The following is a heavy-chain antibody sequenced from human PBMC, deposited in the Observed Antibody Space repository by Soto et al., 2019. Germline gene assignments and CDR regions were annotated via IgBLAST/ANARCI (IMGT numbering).Heavy chain of an antibody. CDR3: ARDVDWAFDY. CDR1: GFNFSCYC. V-gene: IGHV3-48*02. Sequence: GGSKRLSCAASGFNFSCYCMHWVRQAPGKGPEWLSHISASSRTVDYTDSVRGRFTISRDDVMSSVYLQMRSLRDEDTAVYYCARDVDWAFDYWGQGTLVTVSS. CDR2: ISASSRTV. J-gene: IGHJ4*02. D-gene: IGHD3-9*01.